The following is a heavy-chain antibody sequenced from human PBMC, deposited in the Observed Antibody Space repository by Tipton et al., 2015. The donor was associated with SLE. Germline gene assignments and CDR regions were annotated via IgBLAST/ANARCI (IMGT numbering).Heavy chain of an antibody. J-gene: IGHJ6*03. CDR3: ARGLSSLVGFYYYYYMDV. CDR2: INHSGST. V-gene: IGHV4-34*01. Sequence: TLSLTCAVYGGSFSGYYWSWIRQPPGKGLEWIGEINHSGSTTYNPSLKSRVTISIDTSKNQFSLKLSSATAADTAVYYCARGLSSLVGFYYYYYMDVWGKGTTVTVSS. D-gene: IGHD2-8*02. CDR1: GGSFSGYY.